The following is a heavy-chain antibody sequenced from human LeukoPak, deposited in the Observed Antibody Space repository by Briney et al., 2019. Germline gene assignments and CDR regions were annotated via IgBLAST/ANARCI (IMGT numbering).Heavy chain of an antibody. CDR3: ARVTDTAMDTGRYYFDY. CDR1: GFTFSSYW. J-gene: IGHJ4*02. Sequence: GGSLRLSCATSGFTFSSYWMSWVRQAPGKGLEWVANIKQDGSEKYYVDSVKGRFTISRDNAKNSLYLQMNSLRAEDTAVYYCARVTDTAMDTGRYYFDYWGQGTLVTVSS. D-gene: IGHD5-18*01. CDR2: IKQDGSEK. V-gene: IGHV3-7*01.